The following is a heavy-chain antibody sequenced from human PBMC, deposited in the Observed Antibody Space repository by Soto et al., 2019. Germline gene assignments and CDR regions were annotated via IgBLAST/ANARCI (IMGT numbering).Heavy chain of an antibody. J-gene: IGHJ6*02. CDR1: GYTFTSYD. V-gene: IGHV1-8*01. Sequence: QVQLVQSGAEVKKPGASVKVSCKASGYTFTSYDINWVRQATGQGLEWMGWMNPNSGNTGYAQKFQGRVTMTRNTSISTAYMELSSLRSEDTAVYYCARGERGEPAAIGEKYYYYYYGMDVWGQGTTVTVSS. CDR2: MNPNSGNT. D-gene: IGHD2-2*01. CDR3: ARGERGEPAAIGEKYYYYYYGMDV.